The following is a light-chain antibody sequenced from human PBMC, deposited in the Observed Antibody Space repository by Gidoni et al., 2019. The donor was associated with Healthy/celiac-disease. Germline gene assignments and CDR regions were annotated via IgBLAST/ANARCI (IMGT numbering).Light chain of an antibody. CDR1: QDISNY. CDR2: DAS. J-gene: IGKJ4*01. CDR3: QQYDNPLLT. V-gene: IGKV1-33*01. Sequence: DIQMTQSSSSLSASVGDRVTITCQASQDISNYLNWYQQKPGKAPKLLIYDASNLETGVPSRFSGSGSGTDFTFTISSLQPEDIATYYCQQYDNPLLTFXGXTKVEIK.